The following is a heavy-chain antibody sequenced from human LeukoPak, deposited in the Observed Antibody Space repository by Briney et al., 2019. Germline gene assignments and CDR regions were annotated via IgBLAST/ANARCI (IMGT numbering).Heavy chain of an antibody. V-gene: IGHV1-18*01. Sequence: ASVKVSCKASGYTFTSYGISWVRQAPGQGLEWMGRISAYNGNTNYAQKLQGRVTMTTDTSTSTAYMELRSLRSDDTAVYYCARDMLYDFRSGYYGMDVWGQGTTVTVSS. J-gene: IGHJ6*02. CDR1: GYTFTSYG. D-gene: IGHD5/OR15-5a*01. CDR3: ARDMLYDFRSGYYGMDV. CDR2: ISAYNGNT.